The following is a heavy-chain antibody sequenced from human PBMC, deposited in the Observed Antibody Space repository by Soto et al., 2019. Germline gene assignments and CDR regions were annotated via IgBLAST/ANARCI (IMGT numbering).Heavy chain of an antibody. Sequence: QVQLQQWGAGLLKPSETLSLTCADYGGSFSGYYWCWIRQPPGKGLEWLGEINHSAGTNYNPSLKCRVTISEDTFKNQFSLKLSSVTAADTAVYYCARGGGDSSGYYFLGFDYWGQGSLVTVSS. CDR3: ARGGGDSSGYYFLGFDY. CDR1: GGSFSGYY. V-gene: IGHV4-34*01. D-gene: IGHD3-22*01. CDR2: INHSAGT. J-gene: IGHJ4*02.